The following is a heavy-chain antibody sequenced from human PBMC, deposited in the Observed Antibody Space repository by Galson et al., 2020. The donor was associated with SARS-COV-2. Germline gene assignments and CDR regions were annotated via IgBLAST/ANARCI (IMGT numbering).Heavy chain of an antibody. CDR1: GFTFNNYG. Sequence: GASLKISCTASGFTFNNYGMHWVRQAPGKGLEWVAFISYEGSIKYYEDSLKGRFTISRDASKNTLYLQMNSLRAEDTAVYYCAKVAQIFMITLGGWYFDYWGQGTLVTVSS. J-gene: IGHJ4*02. CDR3: AKVAQIFMITLGGWYFDY. CDR2: ISYEGSIK. V-gene: IGHV3-30*18. D-gene: IGHD3-16*01.